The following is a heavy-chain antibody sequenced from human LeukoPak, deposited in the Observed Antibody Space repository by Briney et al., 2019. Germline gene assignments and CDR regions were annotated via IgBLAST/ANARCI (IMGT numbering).Heavy chain of an antibody. CDR2: IYPGDSDT. D-gene: IGHD6-25*01. CDR1: GYSFTSYR. Sequence: GESLKISCKGSGYSFTSYRIGWVRQMPGKGLEWMGIIYPGDSDTRYSPSFQGQVTISADKSISTAYLQWSSLKASDTAMYYCARHVTAAAASLPELDYWGQGTLVTVSS. J-gene: IGHJ4*02. V-gene: IGHV5-51*01. CDR3: ARHVTAAAASLPELDY.